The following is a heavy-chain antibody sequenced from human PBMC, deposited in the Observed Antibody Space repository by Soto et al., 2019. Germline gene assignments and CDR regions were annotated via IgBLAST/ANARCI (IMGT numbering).Heavy chain of an antibody. Sequence: PGGSLRLSCAASGFTFSSYSMNWVRQAPGKGLEWVSSSSSSSSYIYYADSVKGRFTISRDNAKNSLYLQMNSLRAEDTAVYYCARDSYDYIWGSYRLPIYFDYWGQGTLVTVSS. V-gene: IGHV3-21*01. CDR1: GFTFSSYS. D-gene: IGHD3-16*02. J-gene: IGHJ4*02. CDR3: ARDSYDYIWGSYRLPIYFDY. CDR2: SSSSSSYI.